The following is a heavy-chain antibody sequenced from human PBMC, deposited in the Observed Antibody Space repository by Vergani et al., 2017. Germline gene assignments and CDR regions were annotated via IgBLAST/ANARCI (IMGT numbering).Heavy chain of an antibody. Sequence: QMQLVQSGPEVKKPGTSVMVSCKASGFTFTSSAMQWVRQARGQRLEWIGWIVVGSGNTNYAQKFQERVTITRDMSTSTAYMELSSLRSEDTAVYYCAADHTYYDSSGYPRGNWYFDLWGRGTLVTVSS. CDR2: IVVGSGNT. V-gene: IGHV1-58*02. CDR1: GFTFTSSA. D-gene: IGHD3-22*01. J-gene: IGHJ2*01. CDR3: AADHTYYDSSGYPRGNWYFDL.